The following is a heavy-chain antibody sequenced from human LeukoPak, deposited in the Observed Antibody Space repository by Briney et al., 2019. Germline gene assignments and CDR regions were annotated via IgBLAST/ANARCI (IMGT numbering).Heavy chain of an antibody. D-gene: IGHD2-15*01. V-gene: IGHV3-23*01. CDR3: AKEKKSGGWPIDY. J-gene: IGHJ4*02. CDR2: ISNGGDYT. Sequence: GGLLRLSCTASGFTFSTYAMSWVRQAPGKGLEWVSGISNGGDYTYYADSVKGRFTISRDNSKNTLYLQMNSLRADDTAVYHCAKEKKSGGWPIDYWGQGALVTASS. CDR1: GFTFSTYA.